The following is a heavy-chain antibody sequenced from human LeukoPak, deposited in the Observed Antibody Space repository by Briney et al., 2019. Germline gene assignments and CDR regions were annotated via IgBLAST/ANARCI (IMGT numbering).Heavy chain of an antibody. D-gene: IGHD6-13*01. CDR2: IYTSGST. V-gene: IGHV4-4*07. Sequence: PSETLSLTCTVSGGSISSYYWSWIRQPAGKGLEWIGRIYTSGSTNYNPSLKSRVTMSVDTSKNQFSLKLSSVTAADTAVYYCARDTGYSRVYYFDYWGQGTLVTVSS. CDR3: ARDTGYSRVYYFDY. CDR1: GGSISSYY. J-gene: IGHJ4*02.